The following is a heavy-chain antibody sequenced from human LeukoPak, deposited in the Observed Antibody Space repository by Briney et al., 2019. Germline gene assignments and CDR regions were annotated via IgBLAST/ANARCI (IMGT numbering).Heavy chain of an antibody. CDR1: GFTFSSYE. D-gene: IGHD3-16*01. CDR3: AKDYAVGSIDY. CDR2: ISSSGSTI. J-gene: IGHJ4*02. V-gene: IGHV3-48*03. Sequence: GGSLRLSCAASGFTFSSYEMNWVRQAPGKGLEWGSYISSSGSTIYYADSVKGRFTISRDNAKNSLYLQMNSLRAEDSAVYYCAKDYAVGSIDYWGQGTLVTVSS.